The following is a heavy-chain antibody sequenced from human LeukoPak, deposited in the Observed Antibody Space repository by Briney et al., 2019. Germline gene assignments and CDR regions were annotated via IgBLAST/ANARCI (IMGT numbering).Heavy chain of an antibody. CDR2: FDPEDGET. Sequence: ASVKVSCKVFGYTLTELSMHWVRQAPGKGLEWMGGFDPEDGETIYAQKFQGRVTMTEDTSTDTAYMELSSLRSEDTAVYYCATDPPSSGYYTGFDYWGQGTLVTVSS. CDR1: GYTLTELS. CDR3: ATDPPSSGYYTGFDY. D-gene: IGHD3-22*01. V-gene: IGHV1-24*01. J-gene: IGHJ4*02.